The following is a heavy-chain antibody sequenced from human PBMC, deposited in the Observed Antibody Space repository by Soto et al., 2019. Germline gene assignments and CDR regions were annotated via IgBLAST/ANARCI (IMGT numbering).Heavy chain of an antibody. CDR3: ARSLFIAATDTEPFDS. D-gene: IGHD6-13*01. CDR2: LSGGGNDR. CDR1: GFTFSSYA. V-gene: IGHV3-23*01. J-gene: IGHJ4*02. Sequence: HPGGSLRLSCAASGFTFSSYAMSWVRQAPGKGLEWVSALSGGGNDRCYADSGKGRFTISRDNSKNTLYLHMNSLRAEDTAVHYCARSLFIAATDTEPFDSWGQGTLFTVSS.